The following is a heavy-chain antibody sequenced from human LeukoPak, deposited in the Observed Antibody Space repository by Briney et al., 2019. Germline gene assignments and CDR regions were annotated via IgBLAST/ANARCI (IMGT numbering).Heavy chain of an antibody. Sequence: GGSLRLSCADSGFTFDDYAMSWVRQAPGKGLEWVSGISGSGNRTFYAASVKGRFTIFRDNSKNTLYLQMNSLRAEDTAVYYCAKDQRVVPLAYWGQGTLVIVSS. CDR2: ISGSGNRT. CDR3: AKDQRVVPLAY. CDR1: GFTFDDYA. D-gene: IGHD2-15*01. V-gene: IGHV3-23*01. J-gene: IGHJ4*02.